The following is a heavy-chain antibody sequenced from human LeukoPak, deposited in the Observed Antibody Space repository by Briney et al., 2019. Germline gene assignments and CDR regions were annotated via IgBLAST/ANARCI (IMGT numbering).Heavy chain of an antibody. J-gene: IGHJ4*02. CDR3: ARVAYCTIGVCLNYDY. D-gene: IGHD2-8*01. V-gene: IGHV1-2*02. CDR2: INPNSGGT. CDR1: GYTFTGPY. Sequence: ASVKVSCRPSGYTFTGPYIHWVRQAPGQVLEWMGWINPNSGGTKYAQKFQGRVTMTRDTSISTAYMELSSLRSDDTAVYYCARVAYCTIGVCLNYDYWGQGTLVTVSS.